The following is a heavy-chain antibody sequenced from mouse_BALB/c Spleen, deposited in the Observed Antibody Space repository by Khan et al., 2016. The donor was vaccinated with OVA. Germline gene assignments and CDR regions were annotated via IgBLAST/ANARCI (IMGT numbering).Heavy chain of an antibody. CDR3: ARDRIDY. CDR2: INTSSGYT. CDR1: GYTFSTYW. V-gene: IGHV1-7*01. Sequence: QVQLQQSGAELAKPGASVKMSCKASGYTFSTYWIHWVKQRPGQGLEWIGYINTSSGYTSYNQTFNDKATFTTDKSSSTAYMQLCSLTSEYSAVYCCARDRIDYWGQGTTLTVAS. J-gene: IGHJ2*01.